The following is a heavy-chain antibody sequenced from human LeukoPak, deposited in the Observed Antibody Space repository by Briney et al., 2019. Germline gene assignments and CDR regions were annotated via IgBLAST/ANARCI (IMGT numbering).Heavy chain of an antibody. CDR2: IYSGGGT. CDR1: GVTLSINY. J-gene: IGHJ3*02. Sequence: GGSLRLSCAASGVTLSINYMTWVRQAPGKGLEWVSVIYSGGGTYYADSVKGRFTISRDNSKNTLYLQMNSLRAEDTAVYYCARGAGDDAFDIWGQGTMVTVSS. V-gene: IGHV3-66*01. CDR3: ARGAGDDAFDI. D-gene: IGHD3-10*01.